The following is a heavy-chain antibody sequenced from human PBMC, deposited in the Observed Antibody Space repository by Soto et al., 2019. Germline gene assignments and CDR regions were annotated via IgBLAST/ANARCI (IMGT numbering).Heavy chain of an antibody. CDR1: GFTFSSYA. CDR2: ISGSGGST. CDR3: AILVAAGSVVRNNDAFDI. Sequence: GGSLRLSCAASGFTFSSYAMSWVRQAPGKGLEWVSAISGSGGSTYYADSVKGRFTISRDNSKNTLYLQMNSLRAEDTAVYYCAILVAAGSVVRNNDAFDIWGQGTMVTVS. D-gene: IGHD6-13*01. J-gene: IGHJ3*02. V-gene: IGHV3-23*01.